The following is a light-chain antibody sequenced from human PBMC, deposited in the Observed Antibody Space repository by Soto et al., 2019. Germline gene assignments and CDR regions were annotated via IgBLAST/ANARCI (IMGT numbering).Light chain of an antibody. CDR3: QQYNSYPWT. CDR1: QNIDRW. Sequence: DIQMTQSPSTPSASVGDRVTITCRASQNIDRWLAWYQQKPGKAPNLLIYGASNLESGVPSRFSGSGSGTEFTLPISSLRPDDFATYYCQQYNSYPWTFGQGTKVEIK. CDR2: GAS. V-gene: IGKV1-5*03. J-gene: IGKJ1*01.